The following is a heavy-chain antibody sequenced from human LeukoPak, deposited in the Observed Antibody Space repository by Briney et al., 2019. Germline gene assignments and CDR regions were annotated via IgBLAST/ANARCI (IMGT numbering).Heavy chain of an antibody. J-gene: IGHJ4*02. Sequence: GGSLRLSCAASGFTFSSYAMSWVRQAPGKGLECISGFSGSGGSTYYADSVKGRFTISRDNSKNTLYLQMNSLRAEDTAVYYCAKDPGYSGSYYFDYWGQGTLVTVSS. CDR3: AKDPGYSGSYYFDY. CDR1: GFTFSSYA. CDR2: FSGSGGST. V-gene: IGHV3-23*01. D-gene: IGHD1-26*01.